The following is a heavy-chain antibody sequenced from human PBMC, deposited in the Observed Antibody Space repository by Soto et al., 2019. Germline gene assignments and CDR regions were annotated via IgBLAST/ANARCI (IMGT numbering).Heavy chain of an antibody. Sequence: QVQLVQSGAEVKKPGSSVKVSCKAPGGTFSSYAISWVRQAPGQGLERMGGIIPIFGTANYAQKFQGRVTITADESTSTGYMELGSLRSEDTAVYYCARSQGGSSSLDIYYYYYYGMDVWGQGTTVTVSS. V-gene: IGHV1-69*01. D-gene: IGHD2-15*01. CDR1: GGTFSSYA. J-gene: IGHJ6*02. CDR3: ARSQGGSSSLDIYYYYYYGMDV. CDR2: IIPIFGTA.